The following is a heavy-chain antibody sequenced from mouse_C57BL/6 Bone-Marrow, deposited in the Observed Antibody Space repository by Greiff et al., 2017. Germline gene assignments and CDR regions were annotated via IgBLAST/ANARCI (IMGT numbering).Heavy chain of an antibody. J-gene: IGHJ3*01. CDR1: GYSITSGYY. CDR3: ARQLRLRGWFAY. CDR2: ISYDGSK. V-gene: IGHV3-6*01. D-gene: IGHD3-2*02. Sequence: EVQVVESGPGLVKPSQSLSLTCSVTGYSITSGYYWTWIRQLPGNKLEWMGYISYDGSKNYNPSLKNRISSTRDTSKNQLFLKLNSVTTEDTAPSYCARQLRLRGWFAYWGQGTLVTVSA.